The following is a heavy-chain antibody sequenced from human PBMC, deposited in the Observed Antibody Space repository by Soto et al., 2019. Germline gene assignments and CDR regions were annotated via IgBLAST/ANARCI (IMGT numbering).Heavy chain of an antibody. V-gene: IGHV6-1*01. Sequence: KQSPTLSLTCAISGDSVSSNSAAWNWIRQSPSRGLEWLGRTYYRSKWYNDYAVSVKSRITINPDTSKNQFSLQLNSVTPEDTAVYYCAREDSSPTTGVGAVAGIDYWGQGTLVTVSS. J-gene: IGHJ4*02. CDR2: TYYRSKWYN. D-gene: IGHD6-19*01. CDR3: AREDSSPTTGVGAVAGIDY. CDR1: GDSVSSNSAA.